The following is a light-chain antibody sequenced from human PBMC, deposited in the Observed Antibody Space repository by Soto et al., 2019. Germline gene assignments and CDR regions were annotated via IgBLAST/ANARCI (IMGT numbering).Light chain of an antibody. Sequence: EIVMTQSPAALSVSPGERATLSCRASQSVSGNLAWYQQKPGQAPRLLIYGASTRATGIPARFSGSGSGTEFTLTISSLQSEDFAVYYCQQYNNWPLTFGQGTKVEIK. CDR2: GAS. CDR3: QQYNNWPLT. CDR1: QSVSGN. V-gene: IGKV3-15*01. J-gene: IGKJ1*01.